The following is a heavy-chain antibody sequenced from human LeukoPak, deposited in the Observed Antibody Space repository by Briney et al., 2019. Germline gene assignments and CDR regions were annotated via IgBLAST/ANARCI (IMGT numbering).Heavy chain of an antibody. CDR3: ARDGSYYRSWFDP. CDR1: GFTFSSYS. J-gene: IGHJ5*02. CDR2: ISSSSSYI. V-gene: IGHV3-21*01. D-gene: IGHD1-26*01. Sequence: GGSLRLSCAASGFTFSSYSMNWVRQAPGKGLEWVSSISSSSSYIYYADSVKGRFTISRDNAKNSLYLQMNSLRAEDTAVYYCARDGSYYRSWFDPWGQGTLVTVSS.